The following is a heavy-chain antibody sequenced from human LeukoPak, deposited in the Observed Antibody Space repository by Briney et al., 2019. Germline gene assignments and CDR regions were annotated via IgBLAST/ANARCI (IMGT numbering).Heavy chain of an antibody. J-gene: IGHJ4*02. D-gene: IGHD5-24*01. V-gene: IGHV3-23*01. CDR1: GFTFSNFA. CDR2: ISGSGDTT. Sequence: GGSLRLSCAASGFTFSNFAMSWVRQAPGKGLEWVSAISGSGDTTYYADSVMGRFTISRDSSKNTLFLQMNSLRAEGAAIYYCAKHRSEVAMAALNYWGQGTLVTVSS. CDR3: AKHRSEVAMAALNY.